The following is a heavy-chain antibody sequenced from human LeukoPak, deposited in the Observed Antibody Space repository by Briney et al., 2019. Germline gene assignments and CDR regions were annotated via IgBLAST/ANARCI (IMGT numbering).Heavy chain of an antibody. D-gene: IGHD2-8*01. CDR3: ASVPFRDGHLPNYFDY. J-gene: IGHJ4*02. CDR1: GGSFSDYY. Sequence: PSETLSLTCAVYGGSFSDYYWSWIRQPPGEGLEWIGEINHSGSTNYNPSLKSRVTISVDTSKKQFSLKLRSVTAADTAVYYCASVPFRDGHLPNYFDYWGQGTLVTVSS. CDR2: INHSGST. V-gene: IGHV4-34*01.